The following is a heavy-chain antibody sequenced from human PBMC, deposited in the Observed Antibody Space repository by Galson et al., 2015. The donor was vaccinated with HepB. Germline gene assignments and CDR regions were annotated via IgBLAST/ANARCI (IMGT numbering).Heavy chain of an antibody. CDR3: AKDLGGSYYFDFDY. Sequence: SLRLSCAASGFTFSNYAMRWVRQAPGKGLEWVSAIRGSDGRKKYIDNMKGRFTISRDNSKNTLYLQMNSLRAEDTAVYYGAKDLGGSYYFDFDYWGQGTLVTVSS. CDR1: GFTFSNYA. D-gene: IGHD1-26*01. CDR2: IRGSDGRK. J-gene: IGHJ4*02. V-gene: IGHV3-23*01.